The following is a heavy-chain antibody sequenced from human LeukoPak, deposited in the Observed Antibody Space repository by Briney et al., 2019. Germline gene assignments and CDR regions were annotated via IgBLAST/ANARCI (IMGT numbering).Heavy chain of an antibody. J-gene: IGHJ4*02. CDR3: AKRGVVIRVILVGFHKEAYYFDS. V-gene: IGHV3-23*01. CDR2: ISGSGGTA. Sequence: GGSLRLSCAVSGITLSNYGMSWVRQAPGKGLEWVAGISGSGGTAKYADSVKGRFTISRDSPKNTLYPQMNSLRAEDTAVYFCAKRGVVIRVILVGFHKEAYYFDSWGQGALVTVSS. D-gene: IGHD3-22*01. CDR1: GITLSNYG.